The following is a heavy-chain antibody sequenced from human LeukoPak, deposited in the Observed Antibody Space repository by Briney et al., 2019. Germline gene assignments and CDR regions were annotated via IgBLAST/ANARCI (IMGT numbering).Heavy chain of an antibody. CDR3: ARDPRAGIVGTTKDY. J-gene: IGHJ4*02. Sequence: ASVKGSCKASGDTFISYVISWVRQAPGQGREWRGWSSAYNGKTNYAQKLQGGDTITTDTSTRTDYMELSRLRAVDTAPCYCARDPRAGIVGTTKDYWGQGTLVTVSS. CDR1: GDTFISYV. V-gene: IGHV1-18*01. CDR2: SSAYNGKT. D-gene: IGHD1-26*01.